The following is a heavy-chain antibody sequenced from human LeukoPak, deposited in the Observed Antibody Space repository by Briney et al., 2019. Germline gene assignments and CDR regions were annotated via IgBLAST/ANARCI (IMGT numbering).Heavy chain of an antibody. CDR1: GGSISSGGYY. J-gene: IGHJ4*02. CDR3: ARDYSEITMVRGVIQYFDY. CDR2: IYYSGST. D-gene: IGHD3-10*01. Sequence: SQTLSLTCTVSGGSISSGGYYWSCIRQHPGKGLECIGYIYYSGSTYYNPSLKSRVTISVDTSKNQFSLKLSSVTAADTAVYYCARDYSEITMVRGVIQYFDYWGQGTLVTVSS. V-gene: IGHV4-31*03.